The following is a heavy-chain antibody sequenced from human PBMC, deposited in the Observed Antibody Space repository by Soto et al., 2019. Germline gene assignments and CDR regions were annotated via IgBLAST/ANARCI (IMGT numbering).Heavy chain of an antibody. Sequence: GGSLRLSCAASGFTFSSYSMNWVRNAQGKGLEWVSYISSSSSTIYYADSVKCRFTISRDNDNNSQYLQMNSLRVEDTAVYYCVRDRYCSGGSCYSTNAFDIWGQGTMVTVSS. V-gene: IGHV3-48*01. CDR2: ISSSSSTI. CDR1: GFTFSSYS. CDR3: VRDRYCSGGSCYSTNAFDI. J-gene: IGHJ3*02. D-gene: IGHD2-15*01.